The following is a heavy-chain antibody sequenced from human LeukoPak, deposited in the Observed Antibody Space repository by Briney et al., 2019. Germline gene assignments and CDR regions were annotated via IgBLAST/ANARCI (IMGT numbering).Heavy chain of an antibody. J-gene: IGHJ3*02. CDR2: ISSSGSTI. Sequence: GGSLRLSCAASGFTFSSHEMNWVRQAPGKGLEWVSYISSSGSTIYYADSVKGRFTISRDNAKNSLYLQMNSLRAEDTAVYYCARDGERDYGDSNGAFDIWGQGTMVTVSS. CDR3: ARDGERDYGDSNGAFDI. CDR1: GFTFSSHE. D-gene: IGHD4-17*01. V-gene: IGHV3-48*03.